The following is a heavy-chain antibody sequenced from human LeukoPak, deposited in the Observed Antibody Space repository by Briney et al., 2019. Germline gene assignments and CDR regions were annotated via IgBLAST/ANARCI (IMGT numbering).Heavy chain of an antibody. V-gene: IGHV3-23*01. J-gene: IGHJ6*03. CDR2: ISGSGGST. D-gene: IGHD6-19*01. CDR1: GFTFSSYS. CDR3: AKDHEQWLVRTEYMDV. Sequence: PGGSLRLSCAASGFTFSSYSMNWVRQAPGKGLEWVSAISGSGGSTYYADSVKGRFTISRDNSKNTLYLQMNSLRAEDTAVYYCAKDHEQWLVRTEYMDVWGKGTTVTVSS.